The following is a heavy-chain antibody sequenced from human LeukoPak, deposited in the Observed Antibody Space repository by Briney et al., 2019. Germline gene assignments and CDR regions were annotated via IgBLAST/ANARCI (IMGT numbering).Heavy chain of an antibody. CDR3: AHSYCSGGSCYRYGY. J-gene: IGHJ4*02. CDR2: IYLNDDK. V-gene: IGHV2-5*01. D-gene: IGHD2-15*01. Sequence: SGPTLGNPTQTLTLTCTFSGFSLSTSGVGVGWIRQPPGKALEWLALIYLNDDKRYSPSLKSRLTITKDTSKNQVVLTTTNMDPVDTATYYCAHSYCSGGSCYRYGYWGQGTLVTVSS. CDR1: GFSLSTSGVG.